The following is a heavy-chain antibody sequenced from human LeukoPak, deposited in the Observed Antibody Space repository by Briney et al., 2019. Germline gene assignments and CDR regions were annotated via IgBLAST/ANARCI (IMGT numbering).Heavy chain of an antibody. CDR3: ARRTGHYYYYYMDV. CDR1: GYTFTSYA. V-gene: IGHV7-4-1*02. CDR2: INTNTGNP. J-gene: IGHJ6*03. Sequence: ASVKVSCKASGYTFTSYAMNWVRQAPGQGLEWMGWINTNTGNPTYAQGFTGRFVFSLDTSVSTAYLQISSLKAEDTAVCYCARRTGHYYYYYMDVWGKGTTVTVSS.